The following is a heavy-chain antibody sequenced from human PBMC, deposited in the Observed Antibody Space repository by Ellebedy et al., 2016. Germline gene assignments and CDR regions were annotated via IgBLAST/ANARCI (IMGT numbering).Heavy chain of an antibody. D-gene: IGHD2-21*01. CDR2: ISSFSTYI. CDR1: GFSFTAFS. CDR3: ARGDCGGDCRYPYRDVFDI. V-gene: IGHV3-21*01. Sequence: GGSLRLXCAASGFSFTAFSMGWVRQAPGKGLEWVSSISSFSTYINYADSVKGRFTISRDNAKNSLYLQMNSLRVEDTAVYYCARGDCGGDCRYPYRDVFDIWGQGTMVTGSS. J-gene: IGHJ3*02.